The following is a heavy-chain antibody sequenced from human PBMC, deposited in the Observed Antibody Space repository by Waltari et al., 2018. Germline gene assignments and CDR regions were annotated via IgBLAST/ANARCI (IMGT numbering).Heavy chain of an antibody. V-gene: IGHV3-11*04. J-gene: IGHJ6*03. D-gene: IGHD6-6*01. CDR1: GFTFSDYY. Sequence: QVQLVESGGGLVKPGGSLRLSCAASGFTFSDYYMSWIRQAPGKGLEWVSYISSSGSTIYYADSVKGRFTISRDNAKNSLYLQMNSRGAEDTAVYYCARAAPYYYYYYMDVWGKGTTVTVSS. CDR3: ARAAPYYYYYYMDV. CDR2: ISSSGSTI.